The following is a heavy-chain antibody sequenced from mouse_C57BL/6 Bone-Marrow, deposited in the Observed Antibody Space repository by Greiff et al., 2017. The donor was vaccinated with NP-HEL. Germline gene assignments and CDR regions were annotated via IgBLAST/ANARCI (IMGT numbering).Heavy chain of an antibody. CDR3: ATCCYGSSPRD. CDR1: GYTFTSYW. Sequence: QVQLQQPGAELVKPGASVKLSCKASGYTFTSYWMHWVKQRPGQGLEWIGMIHPNSGSTNYNEKFKSKATLTVDKSSSTAYMQLSSLTSEDSAVYYCATCCYGSSPRDWGQGTTLTVSS. J-gene: IGHJ2*01. V-gene: IGHV1-64*01. D-gene: IGHD1-1*01. CDR2: IHPNSGST.